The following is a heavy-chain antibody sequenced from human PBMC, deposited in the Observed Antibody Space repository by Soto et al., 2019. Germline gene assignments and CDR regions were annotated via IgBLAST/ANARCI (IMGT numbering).Heavy chain of an antibody. D-gene: IGHD2-15*01. Sequence: EVQLLESGGGLVQPGGSLRLSCAASGFTFSSYAMSWVRQAPGKGLEWVSAISGSGGSTYYADSVKGRFTISRDNSKNTLYLQMNSLRAEDTAVYYCAKDLVAGLEMATTFDYWGQGTTVTVSS. CDR2: ISGSGGST. CDR1: GFTFSSYA. CDR3: AKDLVAGLEMATTFDY. V-gene: IGHV3-23*01. J-gene: IGHJ4*02.